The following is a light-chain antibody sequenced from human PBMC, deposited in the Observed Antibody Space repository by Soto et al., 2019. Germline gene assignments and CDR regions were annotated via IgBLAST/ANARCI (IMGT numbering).Light chain of an antibody. V-gene: IGKV1-5*03. Sequence: DIQMTQSPSTLSASVGDRVTITCRASQSISSSLAWYQQKPGKAPKLLIYKASSLESGVPSRFSGSGSGTEFTLTISSLQPDDFATYYCQQYNSYSSLTFGGGTKVEIK. CDR2: KAS. CDR3: QQYNSYSSLT. CDR1: QSISSS. J-gene: IGKJ4*01.